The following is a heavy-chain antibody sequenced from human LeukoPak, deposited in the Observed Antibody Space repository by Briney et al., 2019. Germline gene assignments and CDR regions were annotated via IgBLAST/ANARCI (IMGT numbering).Heavy chain of an antibody. CDR3: ATRYSTAWTHEH. V-gene: IGHV3-66*04. CDR2: IYTGGNT. CDR1: GFTVSSNY. Sequence: GGSLRLSCAASGFTVSSNYMSWVRQAPGKGLEWVSVIYTGGNTYYAASVKGRFTISSDNTNNTLYLQMNSLRADDTAIYYCATRYSTAWTHEHWGQGTLVTVSS. D-gene: IGHD6-19*01. J-gene: IGHJ4*02.